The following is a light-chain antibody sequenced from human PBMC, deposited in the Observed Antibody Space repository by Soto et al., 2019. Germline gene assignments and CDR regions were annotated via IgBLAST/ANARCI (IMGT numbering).Light chain of an antibody. V-gene: IGLV1-47*02. CDR1: TSNIGTFY. J-gene: IGLJ1*01. Sequence: QSVLTQPPSTSSTPGQTVTISCSGSTSNIGTFYVYWYQHLPGTAPKLLIYIGDQRAPGVSDRFSASKSGTSASLAISGLRSDDEADYYCAAWDDNLNAYVFGSGTKVTVL. CDR2: IGD. CDR3: AAWDDNLNAYV.